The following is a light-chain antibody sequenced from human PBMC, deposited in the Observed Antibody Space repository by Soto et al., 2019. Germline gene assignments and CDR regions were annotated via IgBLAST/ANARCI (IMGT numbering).Light chain of an antibody. CDR3: ATWDDSLNGVV. J-gene: IGLJ2*01. V-gene: IGLV2-18*01. Sequence: QSALTQPPSVSGSPGQSVTISCTGTSTDFVGYNRVSWYQQPPGTAPKLMIYEVSKRPSGVPDRFSGSKSGNTASLTISGLQSDDEADYYCATWDDSLNGVVFGGGTKLTVL. CDR1: STDFVGYNR. CDR2: EVS.